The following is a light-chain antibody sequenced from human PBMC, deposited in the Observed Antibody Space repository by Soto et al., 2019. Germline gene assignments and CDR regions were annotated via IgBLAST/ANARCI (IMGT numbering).Light chain of an antibody. CDR3: QQYGRSPPT. Sequence: EDGLTQSPGTVSLSPGERATLSCRASQSVSSTYLAWYQQKPGQAPRLLIYGASSRATGIPDRFSGSGSGTDFTLTISRLEPEDYAVYYCQQYGRSPPTFGQGTKVDIK. V-gene: IGKV3-20*01. CDR2: GAS. CDR1: QSVSSTY. J-gene: IGKJ1*01.